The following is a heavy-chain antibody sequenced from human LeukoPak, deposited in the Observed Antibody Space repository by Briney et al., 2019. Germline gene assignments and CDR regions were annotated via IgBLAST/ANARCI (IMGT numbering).Heavy chain of an antibody. CDR3: ARDNSVRDEAWWFNP. Sequence: ASVKVSCKAFGYTFTSNYMHWVRQAPGQGPEWMGVISPRGGSTTYAQKFKGRVTLTRDMSTSTDYLELSSLRSEDTAVYYCARDNSVRDEAWWFNPCGQGTLGTVSS. CDR2: ISPRGGST. CDR1: GYTFTSNY. J-gene: IGHJ5*02. V-gene: IGHV1-46*01. D-gene: IGHD5-24*01.